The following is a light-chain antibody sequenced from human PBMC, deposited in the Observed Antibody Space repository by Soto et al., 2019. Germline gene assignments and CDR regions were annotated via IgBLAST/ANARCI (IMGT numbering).Light chain of an antibody. CDR1: QSVSGSY. Sequence: EIVLTQSPGTLSLSPGERATVSCRASQSVSGSYLAWYQQKPGQTPRLLIYGAFNRAGGIPDRFSGSGSGTDFTLTISRLEPEDFATYYCLQDYNYPFTFGGGTKVDIK. CDR3: LQDYNYPFT. CDR2: GAF. V-gene: IGKV3-20*01. J-gene: IGKJ4*01.